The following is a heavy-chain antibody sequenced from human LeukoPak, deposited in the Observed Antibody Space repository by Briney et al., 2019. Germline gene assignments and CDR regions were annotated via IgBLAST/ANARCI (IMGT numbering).Heavy chain of an antibody. CDR2: IYPGDSDT. CDR1: RNTFTNYW. D-gene: IGHD3-10*01. V-gene: IGHV5-51*01. Sequence: GESLKISCKGSRNTFTNYWIGWVRQLPGKGLEWMGIIYPGDSDTRYSPSFQGQVTISADKSISTAYLQWSSLKASDTAMYYCARQTFTMVRGVKPLDYWGQGTLVTVSS. CDR3: ARQTFTMVRGVKPLDY. J-gene: IGHJ4*02.